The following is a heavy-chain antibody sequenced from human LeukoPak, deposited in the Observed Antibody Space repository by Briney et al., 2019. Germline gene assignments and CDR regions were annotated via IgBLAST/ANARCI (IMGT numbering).Heavy chain of an antibody. D-gene: IGHD3-10*01. CDR3: AHRLGTGVSYGSGSWNVGYFDY. CDR2: TSWDDDK. Sequence: KEPGPTLVKPTQTLTLTCTFSGFSLSTSGAGVGGGRQPPGKALEWLAFTSWDDDKRYRPSLRSRLTISKDISKNQVVLTMTNMDAVDTATYYCAHRLGTGVSYGSGSWNVGYFDYWGQGILVTVSS. J-gene: IGHJ4*02. CDR1: GFSLSTSGAG. V-gene: IGHV2-5*02.